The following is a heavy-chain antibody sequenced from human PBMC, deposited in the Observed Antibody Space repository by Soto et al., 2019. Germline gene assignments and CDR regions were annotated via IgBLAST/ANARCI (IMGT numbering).Heavy chain of an antibody. Sequence: QVQLQESGPGLVKPSGTLSLTCAVSGGSISSSNWWSWVRQPPGKGLEWIGEIFHNGNTYSNTSLTGRVTMSVDKSKNQFSLNLNAVTAADTAVYYCASRTYAMEVWGQGTTVTVSS. V-gene: IGHV4-4*02. J-gene: IGHJ6*02. CDR3: ASRTYAMEV. CDR1: GGSISSSNW. CDR2: IFHNGNT.